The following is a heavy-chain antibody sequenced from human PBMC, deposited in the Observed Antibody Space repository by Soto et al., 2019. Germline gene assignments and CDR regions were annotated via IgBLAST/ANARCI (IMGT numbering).Heavy chain of an antibody. D-gene: IGHD1-26*01. CDR3: AKRGIGGAPGLDS. CDR2: ISDGPDGA. J-gene: IGHJ4*02. Sequence: EVQLLESGGGLIQPGGSLRLSCAASGFTFSSFAMTWVRQAPGKGLQWISSISDGPDGAYYADSVKGRFTISRDNSKSTLSLQMDSLRPDDAALYYCAKRGIGGAPGLDSWGQGTLVTVSS. V-gene: IGHV3-23*01. CDR1: GFTFSSFA.